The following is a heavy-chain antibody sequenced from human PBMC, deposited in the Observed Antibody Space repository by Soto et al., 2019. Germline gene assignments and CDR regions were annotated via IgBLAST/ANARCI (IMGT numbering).Heavy chain of an antibody. J-gene: IGHJ6*04. V-gene: IGHV1-69*01. CDR2: SIPIFGTA. Sequence: SVKVSCKASGGTFSSYAISWVRQAPGQGLEWMGGSIPIFGTANYAQKFQGRVTITADESTSTGYMELSSLRSEDTAVYYCARSTLRIAAAGPYYYYYGMDVWGKGTTVTVSS. D-gene: IGHD6-13*01. CDR1: GGTFSSYA. CDR3: ARSTLRIAAAGPYYYYYGMDV.